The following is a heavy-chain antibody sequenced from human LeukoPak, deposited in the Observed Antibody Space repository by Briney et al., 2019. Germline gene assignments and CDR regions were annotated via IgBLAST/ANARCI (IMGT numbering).Heavy chain of an antibody. CDR1: GFTFSSYG. Sequence: PGRSLRLSCAASGFTFSSYGMHWVRQAPGKGLEWVAVISYDGSNKYYADSVKGRFTISGDNSKNTLYLQMNSLRAEDTAVYYCANLPDMVRGVIVPAAAPPASSNDAFDIWGQGTMVTVSS. D-gene: IGHD3-10*01. CDR2: ISYDGSNK. CDR3: ANLPDMVRGVIVPAAAPPASSNDAFDI. J-gene: IGHJ3*02. V-gene: IGHV3-30*18.